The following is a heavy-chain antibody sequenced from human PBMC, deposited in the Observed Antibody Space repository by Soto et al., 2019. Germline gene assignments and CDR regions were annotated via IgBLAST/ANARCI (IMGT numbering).Heavy chain of an antibody. D-gene: IGHD2-21*01. J-gene: IGHJ6*02. V-gene: IGHV4-31*03. Sequence: QVQLQESGPGLVKPSQTLSLTCTVSGGSISSGGYYWSWIRQHPGKGLEWIGYIYYSGSTYYNPSLNSRVTRSGYPSENQXSLKLSSVTAADTAVYYCAASCVGCGGFNYYGMDVWGQGTTVTVSS. CDR3: AASCVGCGGFNYYGMDV. CDR1: GGSISSGGYY. CDR2: IYYSGST.